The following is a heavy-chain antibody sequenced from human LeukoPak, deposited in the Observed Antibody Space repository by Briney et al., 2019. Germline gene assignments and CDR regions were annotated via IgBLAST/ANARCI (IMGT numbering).Heavy chain of an antibody. V-gene: IGHV3-23*01. CDR1: GFTFSSYS. D-gene: IGHD6-19*01. CDR2: ISGSGGST. J-gene: IGHJ4*02. Sequence: PGGSLRLSCAASGFTFSSYSMNWVRQAPGKGLEWVSAISGSGGSTYYADSVKGRFTISRDNSKNTLYLQMNSLRAEDTAVYYCAREYSSGWYGYWGQGTLVTVSS. CDR3: AREYSSGWYGY.